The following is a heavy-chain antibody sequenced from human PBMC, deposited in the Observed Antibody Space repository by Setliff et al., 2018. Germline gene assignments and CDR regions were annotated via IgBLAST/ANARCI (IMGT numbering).Heavy chain of an antibody. CDR2: IYYSGST. D-gene: IGHD3-10*01. CDR1: GGSISSSSYY. V-gene: IGHV4-39*07. J-gene: IGHJ4*02. CDR3: ARLRSSVRALQPFDY. Sequence: LSLTCTVPGGSISSSSYYWGWIRQPPGKGLEWIGSIYYSGSTYYNPSLKSRVTISVDTSKNQFSLKLSSVTAADTAVYYCARLRSSVRALQPFDYWGQGTLVTVSS.